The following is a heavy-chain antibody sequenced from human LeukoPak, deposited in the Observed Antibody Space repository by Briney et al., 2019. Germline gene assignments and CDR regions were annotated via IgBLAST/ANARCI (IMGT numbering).Heavy chain of an antibody. D-gene: IGHD4-17*01. CDR1: ELTFSSYP. J-gene: IGHJ4*02. V-gene: IGHV3-23*01. Sequence: GGSLRLSCAASELTFSSYPMSWVRHAPGKGLEWVSAISGSGNYTYCADSVEGRFTISRDNSKNTLYLQMNNLRAEDTAVYYCAKVVWEVTTNYWGQGTLVAVSS. CDR2: ISGSGNYT. CDR3: AKVVWEVTTNY.